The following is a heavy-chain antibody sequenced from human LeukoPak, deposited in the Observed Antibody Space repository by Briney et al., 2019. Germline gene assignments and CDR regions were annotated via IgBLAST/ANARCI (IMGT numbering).Heavy chain of an antibody. D-gene: IGHD3-10*01. V-gene: IGHV5-51*01. CDR2: IYPGDSDT. J-gene: IGHJ5*02. Sequence: GESLKIPCKGSGYSFTSYWIGWVRQMPGKGLEWMGIIYPGDSDTRYSPSFQGQVTISADKSISTAYLQWSSLKASDTAMYYCARGSVVRGVMSWFDPWGQGTLVAVSS. CDR3: ARGSVVRGVMSWFDP. CDR1: GYSFTSYW.